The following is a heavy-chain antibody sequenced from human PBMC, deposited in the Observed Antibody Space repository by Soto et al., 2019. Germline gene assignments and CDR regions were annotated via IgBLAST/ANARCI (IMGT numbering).Heavy chain of an antibody. D-gene: IGHD3-9*01. J-gene: IGHJ6*02. CDR1: GGSISSYY. CDR3: ARMSAANYDILTGYYLPANYGMDV. Sequence: NPSETLSLTCTVSGGSISSYYWSWIRQPPGKGLEWIGYIYYSGSTNYNPSLKSRVTISVDTSKNQFSLKLSSVTAADTAVYYCARMSAANYDILTGYYLPANYGMDVWGQGTTATVSS. V-gene: IGHV4-59*01. CDR2: IYYSGST.